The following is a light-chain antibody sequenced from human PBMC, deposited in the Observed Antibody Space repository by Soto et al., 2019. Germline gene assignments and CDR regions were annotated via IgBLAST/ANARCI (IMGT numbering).Light chain of an antibody. Sequence: VGWRQSPGTLSFSPGERATLSCRASQSVSSSYLAWYQQNPGQAPRLLIYGASNRATGIPDRFSGSGSGTDFTLTISRLEPEDFAVYYCQQYGSSGTFGQGTNVAIK. V-gene: IGKV3-20*01. CDR3: QQYGSSGT. CDR1: QSVSSSY. CDR2: GAS. J-gene: IGKJ1*01.